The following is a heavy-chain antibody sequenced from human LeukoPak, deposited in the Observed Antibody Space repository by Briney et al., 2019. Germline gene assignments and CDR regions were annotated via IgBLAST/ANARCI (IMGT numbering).Heavy chain of an antibody. V-gene: IGHV3-21*01. J-gene: IGHJ4*02. CDR3: ASPPYWSGGSCYPYYFDY. CDR2: ISSSSSYI. CDR1: GFNLSSHS. Sequence: GRALRLSCAASGFNLSSHSMNWVRPAPGKGLELVSSISSSSSYITYADSVKGRFTISRDKAKNSLYLQMNGLSAEDTAVYYCASPPYWSGGSCYPYYFDYWGQGTLDTVSS. D-gene: IGHD2-15*01.